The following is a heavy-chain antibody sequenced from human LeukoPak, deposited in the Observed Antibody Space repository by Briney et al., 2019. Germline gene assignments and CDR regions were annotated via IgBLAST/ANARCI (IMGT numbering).Heavy chain of an antibody. CDR3: ARHSSETGSYFDY. CDR2: IYYSGST. D-gene: IGHD3-9*01. J-gene: IGHJ4*02. CDR1: GGSISSYY. Sequence: SETLSLTCTVSGGSISSYYWSWIRQPPGKGLEWIGYIYYSGSTNYNPSLKSRVTISVDTSKNQLSLKLSSVTAADTAVYYCARHSSETGSYFDYWGQGTLVTVSS. V-gene: IGHV4-59*08.